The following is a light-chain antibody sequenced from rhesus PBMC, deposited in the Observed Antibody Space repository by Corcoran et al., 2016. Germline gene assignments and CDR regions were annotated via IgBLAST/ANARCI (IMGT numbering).Light chain of an antibody. CDR1: QSVSSN. CDR2: GIS. Sequence: EIVMTQSPATLSLSPGERATLSCRASQSVSSNLAWYQQIPGQAPRLLIYGISWRAPGIPDRFSGGGSGTDFNVPISSLEPEDFAVYDCQQYSDWPLTFGGGTKVEI. V-gene: IGKV3-42*03. CDR3: QQYSDWPLT. J-gene: IGKJ4*01.